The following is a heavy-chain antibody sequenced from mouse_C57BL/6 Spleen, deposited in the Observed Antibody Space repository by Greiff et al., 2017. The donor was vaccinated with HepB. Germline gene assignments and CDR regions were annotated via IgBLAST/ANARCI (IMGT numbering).Heavy chain of an antibody. CDR3: AMPVNYDYSWFAY. D-gene: IGHD2-4*01. CDR2: ILPSIGRT. CDR1: DSEVFPIAY. J-gene: IGHJ3*01. Sequence: VQLQQSGSELRSPGSSVKLSCKDFDSEVFPIAYMSWVRQKPGHGFEWIGGILPSIGRTIYGETFEDKATLYADTLSNTAYLELNSLTSEDSAIYYCAMPVNYDYSWFAYWGQGTLVTVSA. V-gene: IGHV15-2*01.